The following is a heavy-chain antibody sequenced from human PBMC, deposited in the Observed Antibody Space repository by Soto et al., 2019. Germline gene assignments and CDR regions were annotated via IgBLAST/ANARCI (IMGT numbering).Heavy chain of an antibody. D-gene: IGHD2-2*01. J-gene: IGHJ6*03. CDR1: GGSFSGYY. CDR2: INHSGST. V-gene: IGHV4-34*01. CDR3: ARERYCSSTSCYSPPYYYYYYMDV. Sequence: QVQLQQWGAGLLKPSETLSLTCAVYGGSFSGYYWSWIRQPPGKGLEWIGEINHSGSTNYNPSLKSRVTRSVDTSKNQFSLKLSSVTAADTAVYYCARERYCSSTSCYSPPYYYYYYMDVWGKGTTVTVSS.